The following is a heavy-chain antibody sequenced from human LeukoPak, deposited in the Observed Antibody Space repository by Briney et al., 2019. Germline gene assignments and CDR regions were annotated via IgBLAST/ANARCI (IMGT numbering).Heavy chain of an antibody. Sequence: SETLSLTCSVSGGSISSHYWSWIRQPPGEGLEWIGYMYYSGSTKYNPSLKSRVTISVATSKNKFSLKLSSVTAADTAVYYCARLYDSSGYTNRLDPWGQGTLVTVSS. CDR3: ARLYDSSGYTNRLDP. J-gene: IGHJ5*02. CDR2: MYYSGST. V-gene: IGHV4-59*11. CDR1: GGSISSHY. D-gene: IGHD3-22*01.